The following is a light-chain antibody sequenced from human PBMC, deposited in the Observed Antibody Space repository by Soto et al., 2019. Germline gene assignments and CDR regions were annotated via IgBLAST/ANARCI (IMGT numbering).Light chain of an antibody. CDR2: EVS. CDR1: SSDVGSYSL. Sequence: QSVLTQPASVSGSPGQSITISCTGSSSDVGSYSLVSWYQQQPGKAPKLMIYEVSNRPSGVSNRFSGSKSGNTASLTISGLQAEDEADYYCSSYTSSSTLDYVFGTGTKVTVL. CDR3: SSYTSSSTLDYV. V-gene: IGLV2-14*02. J-gene: IGLJ1*01.